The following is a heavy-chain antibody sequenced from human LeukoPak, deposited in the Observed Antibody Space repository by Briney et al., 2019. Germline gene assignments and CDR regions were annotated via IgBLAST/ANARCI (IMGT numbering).Heavy chain of an antibody. D-gene: IGHD4-17*01. CDR3: ARGRDLLPTPDFDS. Sequence: GGSLRLSCAVSGFTVSSSYMSWVRQAPGKGLEWVSIIYSGGSTYHADSVKGRFTISRDNSKNTLYLQMSSLRAEDTAVYYCARGRDLLPTPDFDSWGQGTLVTVSS. CDR2: IYSGGST. V-gene: IGHV3-53*01. CDR1: GFTVSSSY. J-gene: IGHJ4*02.